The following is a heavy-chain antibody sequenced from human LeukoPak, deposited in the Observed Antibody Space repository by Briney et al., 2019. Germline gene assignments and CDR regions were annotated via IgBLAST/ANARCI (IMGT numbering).Heavy chain of an antibody. CDR1: GFTFSTYW. CDR3: ARGLTFGDY. V-gene: IGHV3-7*01. CDR2: LKPDGSEK. Sequence: GGSLRLSCVASGFTFSTYWMSWVRQAPGEGLEWVANLKPDGSEKYYVDSVKGRFTISRDNAKNSLYLQMNSLRADDTAVYFCARGLTFGDYWGQGTPVTVSS. D-gene: IGHD3-16*01. J-gene: IGHJ4*02.